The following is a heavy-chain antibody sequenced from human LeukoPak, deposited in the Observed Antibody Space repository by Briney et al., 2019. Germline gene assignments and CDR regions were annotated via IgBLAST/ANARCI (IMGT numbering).Heavy chain of an antibody. D-gene: IGHD6-6*01. CDR1: GFSVTSKY. CDR2: VESGGDT. V-gene: IGHV3-53*01. CDR3: ANEYSSSPGLFDI. Sequence: GGSLRLSCAASGFSVTSKYINWVRQAPGKGLEWVLVVESGGDTYYADSVKGRFTISRDNSKNTLYLQMNSLRAEDTAVYYCANEYSSSPGLFDIWGQGTMVTVSS. J-gene: IGHJ3*02.